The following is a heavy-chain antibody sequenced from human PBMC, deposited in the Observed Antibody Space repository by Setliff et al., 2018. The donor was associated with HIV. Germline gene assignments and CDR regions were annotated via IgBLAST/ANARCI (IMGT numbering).Heavy chain of an antibody. V-gene: IGHV4-61*02. J-gene: IGHJ5*02. CDR1: GGSISSGSYY. CDR3: ARVWTPGYSSSRYWFDP. Sequence: NPSETLSLTCTVSGGSISSGSYYWSWIRQPAGKGLEWIGRIYTSGSTNYNPSLKSRVTISVDSSKNQFSLKLSSVTAADTAVYYCARVWTPGYSSSRYWFDPWGQGTLVTVSS. CDR2: IYTSGST. D-gene: IGHD6-13*01.